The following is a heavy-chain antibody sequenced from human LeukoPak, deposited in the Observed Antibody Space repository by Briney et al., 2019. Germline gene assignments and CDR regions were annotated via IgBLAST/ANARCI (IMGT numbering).Heavy chain of an antibody. Sequence: GGSLRLSCAASGFTFSSYTMSWVRQAPGKGLEWVSAISGSGGSTYYADSVKGRFSISRDNSKNTLYLQVNSLRAEDTAVYYCAKDRGSYYGSGSYSTDWGQGTLVTVSS. D-gene: IGHD3-10*01. CDR3: AKDRGSYYGSGSYSTD. V-gene: IGHV3-23*01. CDR1: GFTFSSYT. CDR2: ISGSGGST. J-gene: IGHJ4*02.